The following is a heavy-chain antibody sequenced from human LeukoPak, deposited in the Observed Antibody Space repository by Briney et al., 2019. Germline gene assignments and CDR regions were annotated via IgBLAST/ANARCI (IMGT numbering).Heavy chain of an antibody. CDR1: GGSISSSSYY. J-gene: IGHJ5*01. CDR3: ARGISADCDYNWFDS. D-gene: IGHD2-21*02. V-gene: IGHV4-61*02. Sequence: NSSETLSLTCTVSGGSISSSSYYWSWIRQPAGKGLEWIGRLYTSGTTRYNPSLKSRVTVSVDTSKNQFSLKLNSVTAADTAVYFCARGISADCDYNWFDSWGQGILVTVSS. CDR2: LYTSGTT.